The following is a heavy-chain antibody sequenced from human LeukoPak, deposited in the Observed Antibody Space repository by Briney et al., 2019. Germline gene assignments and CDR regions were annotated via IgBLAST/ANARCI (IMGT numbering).Heavy chain of an antibody. J-gene: IGHJ4*02. CDR3: AKDSGRLNYYFDY. CDR1: GFTFSSYG. D-gene: IGHD6-25*01. CDR2: ISYDGSNK. Sequence: SGRSLRLSCAASGFTFSSYGMHWVRQAPGKGLEWVAVISYDGSNKYYADSVKGRFTISRDNSKNTLYLQMNSPRAEDTAVYYCAKDSGRLNYYFDYWGQGTLVTVSS. V-gene: IGHV3-30*18.